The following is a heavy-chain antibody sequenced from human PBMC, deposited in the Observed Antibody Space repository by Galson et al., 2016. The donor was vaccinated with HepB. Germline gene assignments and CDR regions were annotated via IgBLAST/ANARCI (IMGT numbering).Heavy chain of an antibody. V-gene: IGHV1-18*01. CDR2: ISAYNGNT. CDR3: SRDAYDYVWGTYRAQAEIDY. J-gene: IGHJ4*02. Sequence: SVKVSCKASGYTFRRYGITWVRQAPGQGLEWMGWISAYNGNTNYAQKVQGRVTMTTDTATSTAYMGLRSLRSDDTAVYYCSRDAYDYVWGTYRAQAEIDYWGQGTLVTVSS. D-gene: IGHD3-16*02. CDR1: GYTFRRYG.